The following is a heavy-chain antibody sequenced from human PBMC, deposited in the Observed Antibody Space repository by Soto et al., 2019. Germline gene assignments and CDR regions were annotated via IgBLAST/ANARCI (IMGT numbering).Heavy chain of an antibody. Sequence: PGGSLRLSCAASGFPFSSYAMSWVRQAPGKGLEWVSAISGSGGSTYYADSVKGRFTISRDNSKNTLYLQMNSLRAEDTAVYYCATAYQLLWPHDAFDIWGQGTMVTVSS. CDR1: GFPFSSYA. J-gene: IGHJ3*02. V-gene: IGHV3-23*01. CDR2: ISGSGGST. CDR3: ATAYQLLWPHDAFDI. D-gene: IGHD2-2*01.